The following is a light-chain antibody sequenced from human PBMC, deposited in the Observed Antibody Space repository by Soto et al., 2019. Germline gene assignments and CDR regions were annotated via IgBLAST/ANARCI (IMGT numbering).Light chain of an antibody. J-gene: IGLJ1*01. CDR1: SSDVVGYNY. V-gene: IGLV2-14*03. CDR3: SSYTTSNTRQIV. CDR2: DVS. Sequence: ALAQPASVSGSPGQSITISCTGTSSDVVGYNYVSWYQHHPGKAPKLMIYDVSNRPSGVSNRFSGSKSGNTASLTISGLQPEDEADYYCSSYTTSNTRQIVFGTGTKVTVL.